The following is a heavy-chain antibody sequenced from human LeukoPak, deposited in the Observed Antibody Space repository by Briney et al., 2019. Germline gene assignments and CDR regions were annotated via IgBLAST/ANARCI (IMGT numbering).Heavy chain of an antibody. V-gene: IGHV4-34*01. J-gene: IGHJ4*02. CDR2: INHSGST. CDR3: ARGRTTMVRGLDY. Sequence: KPSETLSLTCAVYGGSFSGYYWSWIRQPPGKGLGWIGEINHSGSTNYNPSLKSRVTISVDTSKNQFSLKLSSVTAADTAVYYCARGRTTMVRGLDYWGQGTLITVSS. CDR1: GGSFSGYY. D-gene: IGHD3-10*01.